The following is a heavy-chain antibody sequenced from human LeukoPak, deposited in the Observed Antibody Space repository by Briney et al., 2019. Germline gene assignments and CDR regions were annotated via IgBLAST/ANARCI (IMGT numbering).Heavy chain of an antibody. V-gene: IGHV4-39*07. CDR2: IYYSGST. Sequence: SETLSLTCTVSGGSISSSSYYWGWIRQPPGKGLEWIGSIYYSGSTYYNPSLKSRVTISVDTSKNQFSLKLSSVTAADTAGYYCARGYGSGSYFDYWGQGTLVTVSS. D-gene: IGHD3-10*01. J-gene: IGHJ4*02. CDR3: ARGYGSGSYFDY. CDR1: GGSISSSSYY.